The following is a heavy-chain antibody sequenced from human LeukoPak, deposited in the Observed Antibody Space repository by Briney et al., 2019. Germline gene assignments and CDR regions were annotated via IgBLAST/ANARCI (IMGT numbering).Heavy chain of an antibody. CDR3: ATTPGYYYYMDV. CDR2: IYSGGST. V-gene: IGHV3-66*01. Sequence: GGSLRLSCAASGFTVSSNYMSWVRQAPGKGLEWVSVIYSGGSTYYADSVKGRFTISRDNSKNTLYLQMNSLRAEDTAVYYCATTPGYYYYMDVWGKGTTVTVSS. J-gene: IGHJ6*03. CDR1: GFTVSSNY.